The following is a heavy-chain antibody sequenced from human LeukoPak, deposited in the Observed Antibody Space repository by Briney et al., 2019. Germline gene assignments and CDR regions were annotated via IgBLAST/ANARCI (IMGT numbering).Heavy chain of an antibody. CDR2: VYTSGST. V-gene: IGHV4-4*07. J-gene: IGHJ4*02. Sequence: SETLSLTCTVSGGSISSYYWGWIRQPAGKGLEWIGRVYTSGSTNYNPSLKSRVTMSVDTSKNQLSLKLSSVTAADTAVYYCARLQGDYSFDYWGQGTLVTVSS. CDR1: GGSISSYY. CDR3: ARLQGDYSFDY. D-gene: IGHD4-11*01.